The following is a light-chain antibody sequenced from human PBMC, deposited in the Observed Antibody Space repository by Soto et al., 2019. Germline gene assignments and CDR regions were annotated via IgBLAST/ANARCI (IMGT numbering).Light chain of an antibody. V-gene: IGKV3-20*01. J-gene: IGKJ1*01. CDR1: QSVSNNY. Sequence: EIFLTQSPGSLSLFPWERATLSWRASQSVSNNYLAWYQQKPGQAPRLLIYGASSRATGIPDRFSGSGSGTDFTLTISRLEPEDFAVYYCQHYVTSLTTFGQGTKVDIK. CDR2: GAS. CDR3: QHYVTSLTT.